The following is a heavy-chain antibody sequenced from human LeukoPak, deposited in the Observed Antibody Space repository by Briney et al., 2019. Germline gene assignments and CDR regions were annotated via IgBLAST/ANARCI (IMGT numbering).Heavy chain of an antibody. Sequence: PSETLSLTCTVSGGSISTSSYYWGWVRQPPGMGLEWIGNIFYSGSTYSSPSLKSRVTISLDTSRNQFSLKLNSVTAADTAVYYCAREGDFMRFGTGVLDVWGKGTTVTISS. D-gene: IGHD3-10*01. CDR1: GGSISTSSYY. CDR2: IFYSGST. V-gene: IGHV4-39*07. J-gene: IGHJ6*04. CDR3: AREGDFMRFGTGVLDV.